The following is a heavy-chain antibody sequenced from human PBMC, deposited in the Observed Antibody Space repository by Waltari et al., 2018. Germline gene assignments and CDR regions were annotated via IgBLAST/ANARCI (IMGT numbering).Heavy chain of an antibody. D-gene: IGHD2-2*01. J-gene: IGHJ6*03. CDR3: ARGRRGLDCSSTSCYSPHYYYYMDV. Sequence: QVQLVQSGSELKKPGASVKVSCKASGYTFTSYAMNWVRQAPGQGLEWMGWINTHTGNPTYAQGFTGRFVFSLDTSVSTAYLQISSLKAEDTAVYYCARGRRGLDCSSTSCYSPHYYYYMDVWGKGTTVTVSS. CDR1: GYTFTSYA. V-gene: IGHV7-4-1*02. CDR2: INTHTGNP.